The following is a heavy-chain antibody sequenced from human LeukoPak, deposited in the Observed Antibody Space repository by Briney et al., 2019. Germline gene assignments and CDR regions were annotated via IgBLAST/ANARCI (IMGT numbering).Heavy chain of an antibody. Sequence: GGSLRLSCAASGFXFSSYAMHWVRQAPGKGLEYVSAISSNGGSTYYANSVKGRFTISRDNSKNTLYLQMGSLRAEDMAVYYCARVGYTSYYYYGMDVWGQGTTVTVSS. D-gene: IGHD6-13*01. V-gene: IGHV3-64*01. J-gene: IGHJ6*02. CDR2: ISSNGGST. CDR1: GFXFSSYA. CDR3: ARVGYTSYYYYGMDV.